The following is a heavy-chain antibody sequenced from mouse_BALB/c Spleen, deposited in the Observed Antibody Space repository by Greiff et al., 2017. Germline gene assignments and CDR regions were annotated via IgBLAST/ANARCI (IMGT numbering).Heavy chain of an antibody. Sequence: VQLQESGAELVRPGTSVKVSCKASGYAFTNYLIEWVKQRPGQGLEWIGVINPGSGGTNYNEKFKGKATLTADKSSSTAYMQLSSLTSDDSAVYCCASDGGRSYCSGFAYWGQGTLVTVSA. CDR3: ASDGGRSYCSGFAY. V-gene: IGHV1-54*01. J-gene: IGHJ3*01. CDR2: INPGSGGT. CDR1: GYAFTNYL. D-gene: IGHD1-1*01.